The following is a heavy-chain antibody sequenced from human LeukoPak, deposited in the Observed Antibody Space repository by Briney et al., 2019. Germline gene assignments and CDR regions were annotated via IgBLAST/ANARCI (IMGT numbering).Heavy chain of an antibody. CDR3: ATRGSYFEDF. Sequence: GRSLRLSCAVSGFSLSSYGMHWVRQAPGKGLEWVAFISYDGNNKYYADSVMGRLTISRDTSKNMLYLQMSSLRVEDTAVYYCATRGSYFEDFWGQGTLVTVSS. CDR2: ISYDGNNK. J-gene: IGHJ4*02. V-gene: IGHV3-30*03. D-gene: IGHD1-26*01. CDR1: GFSLSSYG.